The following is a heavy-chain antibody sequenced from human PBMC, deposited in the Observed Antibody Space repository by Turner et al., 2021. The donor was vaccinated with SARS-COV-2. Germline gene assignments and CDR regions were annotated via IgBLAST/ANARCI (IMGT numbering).Heavy chain of an antibody. J-gene: IGHJ2*01. V-gene: IGHV1-69*02. D-gene: IGHD2-21*02. CDR2: IIPLPGIA. Sequence: QVQLVQSGAEVRKPGSSVKVSCRASGVTFSSFIINWVRQAPGQGLEWMGGIIPLPGIANYAQKFQGRVTVTADTSTSTVYMELSSLRSEDTAVYYCARPTSCGGDCYYFDLWGRGTLVTVSS. CDR3: ARPTSCGGDCYYFDL. CDR1: GVTFSSFI.